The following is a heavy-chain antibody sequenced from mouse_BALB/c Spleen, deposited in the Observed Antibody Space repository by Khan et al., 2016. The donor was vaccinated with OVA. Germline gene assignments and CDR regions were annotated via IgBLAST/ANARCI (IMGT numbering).Heavy chain of an antibody. CDR1: GYSFTGYF. D-gene: IGHD1-1*01. J-gene: IGHJ2*01. Sequence: VQLQQPGPELVKPGASVKISCKASGYSFTGYFMNWVMQSHGKSLEWIGRINPHIGETPYNQKFKDKATLTVDESSSTAYLELRSLASEDSAVYYCTRSYRSDFDYWGQGTTVTVSS. V-gene: IGHV1-20*02. CDR2: INPHIGET. CDR3: TRSYRSDFDY.